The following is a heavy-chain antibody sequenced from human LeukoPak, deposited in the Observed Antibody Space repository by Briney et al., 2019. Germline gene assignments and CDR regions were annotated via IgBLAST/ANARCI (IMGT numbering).Heavy chain of an antibody. J-gene: IGHJ5*02. CDR3: ARGRGAYYYDSSALRNWFDP. Sequence: SETLSLTCAVYGGSFSGYYWSWIRQPPGKGLEWIGEINHSGSTNYNPSLKSRVTISVDTSKNQFSLKLSPVTAADTAVYYCARGRGAYYYDSSALRNWFDPWGQGTLVTVSS. V-gene: IGHV4-34*01. CDR2: INHSGST. D-gene: IGHD3-22*01. CDR1: GGSFSGYY.